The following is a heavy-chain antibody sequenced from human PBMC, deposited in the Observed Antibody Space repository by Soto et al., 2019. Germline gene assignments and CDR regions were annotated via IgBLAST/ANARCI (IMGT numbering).Heavy chain of an antibody. CDR3: ARVVTATLGHSLYFDY. CDR1: GFTFRSYW. CDR2: IKQDGSEK. Sequence: DVQLVESGGGLVQPGGSLRLSCVASGFTFRSYWMSWVRQAPGKGLEWVANIKQDGSEKYYVDSVKGRFTILIDNTKNSLYLQMNSLRADDTAVYYCARVVTATLGHSLYFDYWGQGTLVTVSS. D-gene: IGHD2-21*02. V-gene: IGHV3-7*01. J-gene: IGHJ4*02.